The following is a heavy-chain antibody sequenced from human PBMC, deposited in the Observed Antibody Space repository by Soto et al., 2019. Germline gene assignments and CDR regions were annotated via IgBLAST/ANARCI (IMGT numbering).Heavy chain of an antibody. CDR2: IYYTGST. J-gene: IGHJ5*02. D-gene: IGHD5-12*01. CDR3: ARPRGYDSRVWFDP. Sequence: SETLSLTCTVSGGSTSSSGYSWGWIRQPPGKGLEWIGNIYYTGSTYYNPSLKSRVTISVDMSKNHFSLKLSSVTAADTAIYYCARPRGYDSRVWFDPWGQGTLVTVS. V-gene: IGHV4-39*02. CDR1: GGSTSSSGYS.